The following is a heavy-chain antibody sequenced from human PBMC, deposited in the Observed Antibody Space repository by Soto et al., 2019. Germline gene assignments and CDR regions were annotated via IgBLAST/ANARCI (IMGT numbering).Heavy chain of an antibody. Sequence: EVKLLESGGGLVQPGESLRLSCAASGFRFWTYSMSWVRQAPGKGLEWVSGISGDGSATSYADSLKGRFTVSRDNSKDTLFLPMKTLRVEDTAVYYCAKTRLYDNNDYHRDGFDVWGSGTAVTVS. J-gene: IGHJ3*01. CDR2: ISGDGSAT. CDR3: AKTRLYDNNDYHRDGFDV. CDR1: GFRFWTYS. D-gene: IGHD5-12*01. V-gene: IGHV3-23*01.